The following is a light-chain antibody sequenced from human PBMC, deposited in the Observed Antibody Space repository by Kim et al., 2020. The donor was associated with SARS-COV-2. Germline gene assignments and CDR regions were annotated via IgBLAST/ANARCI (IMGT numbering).Light chain of an antibody. CDR1: QDIRNE. Sequence: ATGGDRVTITGRASQDIRNELVWYQQNPGRAPKRLIYGASSLQSGVPSRFSGSGSGTEFNLTISSRQPEDFATSFCLQHNTYPITVGQGTRLEIK. CDR3: LQHNTYPIT. CDR2: GAS. J-gene: IGKJ5*01. V-gene: IGKV1-17*01.